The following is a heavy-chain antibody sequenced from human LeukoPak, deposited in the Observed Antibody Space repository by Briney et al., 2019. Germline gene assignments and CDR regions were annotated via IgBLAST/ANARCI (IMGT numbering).Heavy chain of an antibody. CDR2: IKQDGGEK. D-gene: IGHD3-9*01. Sequence: GGSLRLSCAASGFPFSSYWMSWVRQAPGKGLEWVANIKQDGGEKFYVDSVKGRFTISRDNSKNTLYLQMNSLRAEDTAVYYCARAKWSYDILTGPFDYWGQGTLVTVSS. CDR3: ARAKWSYDILTGPFDY. J-gene: IGHJ4*02. V-gene: IGHV3-7*01. CDR1: GFPFSSYW.